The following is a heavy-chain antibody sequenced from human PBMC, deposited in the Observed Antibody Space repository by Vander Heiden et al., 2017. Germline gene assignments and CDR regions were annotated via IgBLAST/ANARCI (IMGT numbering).Heavy chain of an antibody. J-gene: IGHJ4*02. CDR2: SDRGGSA. D-gene: IGHD3-10*01. CDR1: GFTFSSYA. V-gene: IGHV3-23*01. Sequence: EVQLLESGGGLVQPGGSLRRSCATYGFTFSSYAMSWVRQAPGKGLEWVSVSDRGGSAYYADSVKGRFTISIDNSKNTLYLQMNSLRAEDTAVYYCAKDRNMVRGVRPDYLGQGTLVTVSS. CDR3: AKDRNMVRGVRPDY.